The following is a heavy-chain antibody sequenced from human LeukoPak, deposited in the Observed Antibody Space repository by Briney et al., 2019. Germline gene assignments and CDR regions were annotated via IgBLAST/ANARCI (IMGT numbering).Heavy chain of an antibody. CDR1: GFTFSSYW. Sequence: GGSLRLSCAASGFTFSSYWMSWVRQAPGKGLEWVANIKQDGSEKYYVDSVKGRFTISRDNAKNSLYLQMNSLRAEDTAVYYCASGTYYYDSSGYYRWGQGTLVTVSS. D-gene: IGHD3-22*01. CDR3: ASGTYYYDSSGYYR. V-gene: IGHV3-7*01. J-gene: IGHJ4*02. CDR2: IKQDGSEK.